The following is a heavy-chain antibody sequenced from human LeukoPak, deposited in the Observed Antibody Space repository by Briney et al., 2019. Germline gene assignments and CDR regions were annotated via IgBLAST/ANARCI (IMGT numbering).Heavy chain of an antibody. D-gene: IGHD3-10*01. CDR1: GGSISSYY. CDR2: IYYSGST. CDR3: ARATMVRGVILLDY. V-gene: IGHV4-59*01. J-gene: IGHJ4*02. Sequence: QASETLSLTCTVSGGSISSYYWSWIRQPPGKGLEWIGYIYYSGSTNYNPSLKSRVTISVDTSKNQFSLKLSSVTAADTAVYYCARATMVRGVILLDYWGQGTLVTVSS.